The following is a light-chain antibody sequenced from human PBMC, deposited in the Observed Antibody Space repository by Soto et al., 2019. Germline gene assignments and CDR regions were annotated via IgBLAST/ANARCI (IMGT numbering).Light chain of an antibody. CDR1: QSVSGY. CDR3: QQYSASPRT. J-gene: IGKJ1*01. CDR2: GAS. Sequence: EIVLTQSPATLSLSPGERATLSCMASQSVSGYLAWYQQKPGQAPRLLIYGASTRATGIPDRFSASGTRTDFTLTISRLEPEDFAVYYCQQYSASPRTFGQGTKVDIK. V-gene: IGKV3-20*01.